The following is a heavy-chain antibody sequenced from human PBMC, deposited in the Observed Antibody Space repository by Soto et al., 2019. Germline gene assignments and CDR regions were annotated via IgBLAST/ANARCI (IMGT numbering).Heavy chain of an antibody. V-gene: IGHV4-61*01. Sequence: SETLSLTCTFSGGSVSSGSYYLSWIRQPPGKGLEWIGYTYYSGSTNYNPSLKSRVTISVDTSKNQFSLKLSSVTAADTAVYYCARGVIATSAMGAFDIWGQGTMVTVSS. CDR1: GGSVSSGSYY. D-gene: IGHD5-18*01. CDR3: ARGVIATSAMGAFDI. CDR2: TYYSGST. J-gene: IGHJ3*02.